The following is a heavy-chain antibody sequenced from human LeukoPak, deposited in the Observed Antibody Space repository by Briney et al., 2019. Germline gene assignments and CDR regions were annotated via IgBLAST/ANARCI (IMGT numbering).Heavy chain of an antibody. CDR2: IYYSGST. J-gene: IGHJ5*02. CDR3: ARRGYFDSKGWFDP. V-gene: IGHV4-39*01. D-gene: IGHD3-22*01. Sequence: PSETLSLTCTVSGGSIRGYYWGWIRQPPGKGLKWIGSIYYSGSTYYNPSLKSRVTISVDTSKKQFSLKLSSVTAADTAVYYCARRGYFDSKGWFDPWGQGTLVTVSS. CDR1: GGSIRGYY.